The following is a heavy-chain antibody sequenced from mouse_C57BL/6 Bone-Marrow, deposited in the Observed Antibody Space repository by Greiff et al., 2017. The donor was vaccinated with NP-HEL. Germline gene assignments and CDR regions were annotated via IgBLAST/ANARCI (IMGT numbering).Heavy chain of an antibody. D-gene: IGHD4-1*02. CDR1: GFTFSSYA. V-gene: IGHV5-4*01. CDR3: ARDKINWAWFAY. J-gene: IGHJ3*01. CDR2: ISDCGSYT. Sequence: EVKVVESGGGLVKPGGSLKLSCAASGFTFSSYAMSWVRQTPEKRLEWVATISDCGSYTYYPDNVKGRFTISRDNAKNNLYLQMSHLKSEDTAMYYCARDKINWAWFAYWGQGTLVTVSA.